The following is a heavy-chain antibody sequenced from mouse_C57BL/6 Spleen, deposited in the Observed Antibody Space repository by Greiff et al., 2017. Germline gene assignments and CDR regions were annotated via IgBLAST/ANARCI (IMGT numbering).Heavy chain of an antibody. CDR2: INSNYGTT. CDR3: ARYPYDYDVYYFDY. J-gene: IGHJ2*01. D-gene: IGHD2-4*01. V-gene: IGHV1-39*01. CDR1: GYSFTYYN. Sequence: EVKLQESGPELVKPGASVKISCKASGYSFTYYNMNWVKQSNGKSLEWIGVINSNYGTTSYNQKFKGKATLTVDQSSSTSYMQLNSLTSVDSAVYYCARYPYDYDVYYFDYWGQGTTLTVSS.